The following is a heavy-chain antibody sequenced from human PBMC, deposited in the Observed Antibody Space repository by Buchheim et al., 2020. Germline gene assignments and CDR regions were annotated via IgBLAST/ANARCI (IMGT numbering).Heavy chain of an antibody. Sequence: QVQLQESGPGLVKPSETLSLTCSVSGGSVSSGTHYWSWIRQPPEKTLEWIGYIYYSGSTSYNPSLKRRVTMSVDTSKNQFSLRLSSVTAADTAVYYCARRSSSGYFDSWGQGTL. J-gene: IGHJ4*02. CDR3: ARRSSSGYFDS. D-gene: IGHD6-13*01. CDR2: IYYSGST. CDR1: GGSVSSGTHY. V-gene: IGHV4-61*01.